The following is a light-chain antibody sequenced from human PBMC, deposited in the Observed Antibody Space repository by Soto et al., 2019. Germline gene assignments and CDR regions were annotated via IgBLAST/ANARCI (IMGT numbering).Light chain of an antibody. CDR3: HHYNNWPPYT. V-gene: IGKV3-15*01. CDR2: GAS. CDR1: QSVSSN. J-gene: IGKJ2*01. Sequence: EIVMTQSPATLSVSPGERATLSCRASQSVSSNLAWYQQKPGQAPRLLIYGASTRATGIPARFSGSGSGTEFTLTISSLQSEDFAVYYCHHYNNWPPYTFGQGTKVDIK.